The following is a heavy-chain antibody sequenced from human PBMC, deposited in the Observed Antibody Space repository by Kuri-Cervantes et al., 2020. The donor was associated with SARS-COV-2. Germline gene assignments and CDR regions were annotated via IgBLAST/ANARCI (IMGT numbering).Heavy chain of an antibody. J-gene: IGHJ4*02. V-gene: IGHV1-69*05. D-gene: IGHD1-26*01. CDR3: ARGGVGATQDCSFDY. Sequence: SVKVSCKVSGGTFSSYAISWVRQAPGQGLEWMGGIIPIFGTANYAQKFQGRVAITTDESTSTAYMELSSLRSEDTAVYYCARGGVGATQDCSFDYWGQGTLVTVSS. CDR2: IIPIFGTA. CDR1: GGTFSSYA.